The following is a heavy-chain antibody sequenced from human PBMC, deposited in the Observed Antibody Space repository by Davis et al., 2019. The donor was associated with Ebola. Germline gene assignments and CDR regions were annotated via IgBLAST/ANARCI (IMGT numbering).Heavy chain of an antibody. Sequence: PSETLSPTCTVPGGSISSYYWSWIRQPPGKGLEWIGYIYYSGSTNYNPSLKSRVTISVDTSKNQFSLKLSSVTAADTAVYYCARADSGYDYGYYYYGMDVWGQGTTVTVSS. J-gene: IGHJ6*02. CDR3: ARADSGYDYGYYYYGMDV. D-gene: IGHD5-12*01. CDR1: GGSISSYY. CDR2: IYYSGST. V-gene: IGHV4-59*01.